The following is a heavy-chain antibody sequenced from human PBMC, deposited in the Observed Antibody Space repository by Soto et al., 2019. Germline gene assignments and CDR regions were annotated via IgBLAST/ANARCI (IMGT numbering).Heavy chain of an antibody. V-gene: IGHV5-51*01. D-gene: IGHD2-21*01. CDR1: EYSITSYL. CDR3: ARPAGGEPFAMDA. CDR2: IYPGDSDT. Sequence: GESKKNCNTCSEYSITSYLIVLMRQMPGKGLEWMGIIYPGDSDTRYSPSFQGQVTISADKSISTAYLQWSSLKASDTAMYYCARPAGGEPFAMDAWGQGTTVTAS. J-gene: IGHJ6*02.